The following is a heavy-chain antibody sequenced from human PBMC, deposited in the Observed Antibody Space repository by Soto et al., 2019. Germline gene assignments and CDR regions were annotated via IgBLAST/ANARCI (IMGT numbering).Heavy chain of an antibody. Sequence: GPTLVNPTQTLTLTCTFSGFSLSTSGVGVGWIRRPPGKALEWLALIYWNDDKRYSPSLKSRLTITKDTSKNQVVLTMTNMDAVDTATYYCAHSFGDSSGYYYDLIDYWGQGTLVTVS. CDR2: IYWNDDK. CDR3: AHSFGDSSGYYYDLIDY. J-gene: IGHJ4*02. D-gene: IGHD3-22*01. CDR1: GFSLSTSGVG. V-gene: IGHV2-5*01.